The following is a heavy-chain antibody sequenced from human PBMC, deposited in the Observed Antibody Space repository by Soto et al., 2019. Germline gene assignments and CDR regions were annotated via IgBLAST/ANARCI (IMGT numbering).Heavy chain of an antibody. CDR3: AHRDVYGGDDFYFDY. CDR1: GFSLSTSGVG. J-gene: IGHJ4*02. CDR2: IYWDDDK. V-gene: IGHV2-5*02. Sequence: QITLKESGPTLVKPTQTLTLTCTFSGFSLSTSGVGVGWIRQPQGKALEWLALIYWDDDKRYSPSLKSRVTITKDTSKNHVVLTMTNMDPVDTATYYCAHRDVYGGDDFYFDYWGQGTLVTVSS. D-gene: IGHD2-21*02.